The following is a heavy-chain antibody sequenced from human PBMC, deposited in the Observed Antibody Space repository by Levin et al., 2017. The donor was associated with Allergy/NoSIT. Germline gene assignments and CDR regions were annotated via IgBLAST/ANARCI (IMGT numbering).Heavy chain of an antibody. CDR2: VHWSDAK. V-gene: IGHV2-5*01. Sequence: SGPTLVKPTQTLTLTCTFSGFSLSTSGVGVGWIRQPPGKALEWLADVHWSDAKQYSPSLKSRLTVTKDTSKNQVVLTMTSMDPVDTATYYCANRRVGGGLNYWGQGTLVTVSS. J-gene: IGHJ4*02. CDR3: ANRRVGGGLNY. D-gene: IGHD3-16*01. CDR1: GFSLSTSGVG.